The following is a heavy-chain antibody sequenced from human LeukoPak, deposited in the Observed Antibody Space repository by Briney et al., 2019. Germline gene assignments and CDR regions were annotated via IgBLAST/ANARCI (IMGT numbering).Heavy chain of an antibody. CDR2: IYYSGST. CDR3: ARGVGSGLVRYYYYGMDV. CDR1: GGSISGSSYY. Sequence: SETLSLTCTVSGGSISGSSYYWGWIRQPPGKGLEWIGSIYYSGSTYYNPSLKSRVTISVDTSKNQFSLKLNSVTAADTAVYYCARGVGSGLVRYYYYGMDVWGQGTTVTVSS. J-gene: IGHJ6*02. D-gene: IGHD6-19*01. V-gene: IGHV4-39*02.